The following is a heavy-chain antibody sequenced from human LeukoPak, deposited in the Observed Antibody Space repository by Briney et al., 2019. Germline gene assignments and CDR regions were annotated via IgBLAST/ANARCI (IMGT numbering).Heavy chain of an antibody. J-gene: IGHJ2*01. CDR3: ARNKINTVTTGWYFDL. V-gene: IGHV3-21*01. CDR1: GFTFSSYG. D-gene: IGHD4-17*01. Sequence: PGGSLRLSCAASGFTFSSYGMNWVRQAPGKGLEWVSFVSIGGSFIYYADSVKGRFTISRDDGKNSLYLQMNSLTAEDTAEYYCARNKINTVTTGWYFDLWGRGTLVSVSS. CDR2: VSIGGSFI.